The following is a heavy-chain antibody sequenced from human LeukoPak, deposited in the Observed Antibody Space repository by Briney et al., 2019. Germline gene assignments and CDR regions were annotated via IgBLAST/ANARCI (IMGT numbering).Heavy chain of an antibody. CDR2: IYPGDSDA. CDR1: GYSFTSYW. Sequence: GESLKISCKGSGYSFTSYWIGWVRQMPGEGLEWMGIIYPGDSDARYSPSFQGQVTISADKSISTAYLQWSSLKASDTAMYYCAKVVPAAIPPDGAFDIWGQGTMVTVSS. CDR3: AKVVPAAIPPDGAFDI. J-gene: IGHJ3*02. V-gene: IGHV5-51*01. D-gene: IGHD2-2*02.